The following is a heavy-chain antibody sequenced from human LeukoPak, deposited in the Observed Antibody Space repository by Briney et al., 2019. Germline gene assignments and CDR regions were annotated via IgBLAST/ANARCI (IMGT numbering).Heavy chain of an antibody. J-gene: IGHJ4*02. D-gene: IGHD2-15*01. V-gene: IGHV5-51*01. CDR1: GHSFTSYW. CDR2: IYPGDSDT. Sequence: GESLKISCKGSGHSFTSYWIGWVRQMPGKGLEWMGIIYPGDSDTRYSPSFQGQVTISADKSISTAYLQWSSLKASDTAMYYCARRLADCSGGSCYGTRYYFDYWGQGTLVTVSS. CDR3: ARRLADCSGGSCYGTRYYFDY.